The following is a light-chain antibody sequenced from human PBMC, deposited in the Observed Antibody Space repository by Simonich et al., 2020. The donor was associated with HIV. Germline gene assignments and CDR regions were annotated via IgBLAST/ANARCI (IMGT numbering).Light chain of an antibody. V-gene: IGKV3D-20*01. CDR1: QSVSSNY. J-gene: IGKJ3*01. CDR2: AAS. CDR3: QQYGSSPFT. Sequence: EIVLTQSPDTLSLSPGERATLSCRASQSVSSNYLAWYQQKPGLAPRLLMYAASSRATGIPDRFSGSGSGTDFTLTISRLEPEDFAVYYCQQYGSSPFTFGPGTKVDIK.